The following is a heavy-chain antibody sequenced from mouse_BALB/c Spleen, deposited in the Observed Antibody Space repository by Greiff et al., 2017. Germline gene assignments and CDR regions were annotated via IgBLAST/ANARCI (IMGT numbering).Heavy chain of an antibody. CDR3: ARSSGNYVDY. CDR2: INPSTGYT. V-gene: IGHV1-7*01. J-gene: IGHJ2*01. D-gene: IGHD1-3*01. CDR1: GYTFTSYW. Sequence: VKLVEYGAELAKPGASVKMSCKASGYTFTSYWMHWVKQRPGQGLEWIGYINPSTGYTEYNQKFKDKATLTADKSSSTAYMQLSSLTSEDSAVYYCARSSGNYVDYWGQGTTLTVSS.